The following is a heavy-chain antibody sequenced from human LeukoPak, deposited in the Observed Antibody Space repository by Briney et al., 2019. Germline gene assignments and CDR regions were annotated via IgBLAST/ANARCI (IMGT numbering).Heavy chain of an antibody. CDR3: AKKWGHGKSDSGNYFDD. CDR2: IRYDGSNK. D-gene: IGHD1-26*01. Sequence: GGSLRLSCAASGFTFSDYAMHWVRQAPGKGLEWVAFIRYDGSNKYYADSVKGRFTISRDNSKNTLYLQLNSLRAEDTAVYYCAKKWGHGKSDSGNYFDDWGQGTLVTVSP. V-gene: IGHV3-30*02. CDR1: GFTFSDYA. J-gene: IGHJ4*02.